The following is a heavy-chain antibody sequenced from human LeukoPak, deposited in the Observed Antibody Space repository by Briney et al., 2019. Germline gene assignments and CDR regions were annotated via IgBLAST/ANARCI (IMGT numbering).Heavy chain of an antibody. V-gene: IGHV3-66*01. CDR2: IYSDGST. D-gene: IGHD3-22*01. Sequence: GGSLRLSCAASGFTFTIYGMTWVRQAPGKGLEWVSLIYSDGSTYYADSVKGRFTISRDNSKNTLYLQMNSLRAEDTAVYYCAKSISSGYPFDYWGQGTLVTVSS. J-gene: IGHJ4*02. CDR3: AKSISSGYPFDY. CDR1: GFTFTIYG.